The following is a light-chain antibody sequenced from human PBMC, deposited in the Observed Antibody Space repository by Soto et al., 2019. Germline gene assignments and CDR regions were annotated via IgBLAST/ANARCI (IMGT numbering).Light chain of an antibody. J-gene: IGKJ1*01. V-gene: IGKV3-20*01. CDR1: QSVSSSY. Sequence: IVLTQSPGTLSLSPGERATLSCRASQSVSSSYLAWYQQKPGQAPRLLIYGASSRATGIPDRFSGSGSGTDFTLTISRLEPEDYAVYYCRQYGSAKWTFGHENNVDIK. CDR3: RQYGSAKWT. CDR2: GAS.